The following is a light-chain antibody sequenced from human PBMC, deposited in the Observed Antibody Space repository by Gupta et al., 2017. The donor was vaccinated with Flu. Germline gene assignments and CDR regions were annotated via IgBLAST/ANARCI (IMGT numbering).Light chain of an antibody. V-gene: IGLV1-44*01. J-gene: IGLJ3*02. Sequence: SGLTQPPSASGPPGRRVTISCSGTTSNIGSNTVNWYQQFPGTAPRLLIYRNNRRPSGVPDRFSGSMSGTSASLASSGLQAEEEADYYCAAWDDSRNGQVFGGGTKLTVL. CDR3: AAWDDSRNGQV. CDR1: TSNIGSNT. CDR2: RNN.